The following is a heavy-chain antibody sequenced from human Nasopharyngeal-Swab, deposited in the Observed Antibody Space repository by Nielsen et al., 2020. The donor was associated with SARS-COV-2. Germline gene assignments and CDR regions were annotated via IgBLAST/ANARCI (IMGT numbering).Heavy chain of an antibody. CDR1: GGSISSGSYY. V-gene: IGHV4-61*02. D-gene: IGHD4-17*01. Sequence: SETLSLTCTVSGGSISSGSYYWSSIRPPAGKGLEWIGRIYTSGSTNYNPSLKSRVTISVDTSKNQFSLKLSSVTAADTAVYYCARVSTVTRRWFDPWGQGTLVTVSS. CDR2: IYTSGST. CDR3: ARVSTVTRRWFDP. J-gene: IGHJ5*02.